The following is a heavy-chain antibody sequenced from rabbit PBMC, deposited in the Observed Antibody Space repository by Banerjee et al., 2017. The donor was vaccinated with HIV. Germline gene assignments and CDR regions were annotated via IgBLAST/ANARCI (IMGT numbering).Heavy chain of an antibody. J-gene: IGHJ4*01. D-gene: IGHD4-1*01. V-gene: IGHV1S40*01. CDR3: ARSDSSGYRYFDL. Sequence: AKGRFTISRTASTTVTLQMTSLTAADTATYFCARSDSSGYRYFDLWGPGTLVTVS.